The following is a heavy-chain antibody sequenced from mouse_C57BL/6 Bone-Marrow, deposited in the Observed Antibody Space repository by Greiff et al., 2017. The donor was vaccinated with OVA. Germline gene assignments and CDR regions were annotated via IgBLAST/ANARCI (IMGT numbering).Heavy chain of an antibody. V-gene: IGHV1-26*01. D-gene: IGHD2-14*01. Sequence: EVQLQQSGPELVKPGASVKISCKASGYTFTDYYMNWVKQSHGKSLEWIGDINPNNGGTSYNQKFKGKATLTVDKSSSTAYMELRSLTSEDSAVYYCARSPFYYRGDYWGQGTTLTVSS. CDR2: INPNNGGT. CDR1: GYTFTDYY. J-gene: IGHJ2*01. CDR3: ARSPFYYRGDY.